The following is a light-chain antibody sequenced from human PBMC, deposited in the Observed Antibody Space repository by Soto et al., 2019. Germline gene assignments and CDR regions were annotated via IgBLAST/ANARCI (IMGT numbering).Light chain of an antibody. CDR3: QQYGSSPYT. Sequence: EIVLTQSPGTLSLSPGERATLSCRASQNVDSSYLAWYQQKPGQAPRLLIYGASSRATGIPDRLSGSGSGTDLSFTISRLEPEDSAVYYCQQYGSSPYTFGQGTKLEIK. CDR1: QNVDSSY. J-gene: IGKJ2*01. V-gene: IGKV3-20*01. CDR2: GAS.